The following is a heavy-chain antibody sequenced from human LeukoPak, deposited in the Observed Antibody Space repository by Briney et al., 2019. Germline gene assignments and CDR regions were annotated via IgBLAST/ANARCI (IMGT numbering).Heavy chain of an antibody. V-gene: IGHV3-48*01. J-gene: IGHJ6*03. D-gene: IGHD2-15*01. CDR3: AKNADRGAYCRGGSCYPYYYYYMDV. Sequence: GGSLRLSCAASGFTFSSDSMNWVRPAPGKGGGWISYIISGSSTIYYADTVKGRFTHSRDNAKNSLYLQMNSLTVEDTAIYYCAKNADRGAYCRGGSCYPYYYYYMDVWGTGTTVTISS. CDR2: IISGSSTI. CDR1: GFTFSSDS.